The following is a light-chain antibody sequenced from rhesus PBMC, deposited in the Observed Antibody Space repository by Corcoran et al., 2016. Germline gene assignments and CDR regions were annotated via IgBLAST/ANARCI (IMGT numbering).Light chain of an antibody. J-gene: IGKJ1*01. Sequence: EIVMTQSPATLALSPGERATLSCRASQSVSSYLAWYQQKPGQAPRLLIYGASRRATGIPDRFSGSGSGTDCTLTISSLEPEDVGVYFCLQSSNWPWTFGQGTKVELK. CDR1: QSVSSY. CDR3: LQSSNWPWT. V-gene: IGKV3-24*04. CDR2: GAS.